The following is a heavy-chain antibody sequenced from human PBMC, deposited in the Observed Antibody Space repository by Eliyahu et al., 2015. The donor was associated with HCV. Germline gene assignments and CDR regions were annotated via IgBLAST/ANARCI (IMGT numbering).Heavy chain of an antibody. CDR2: IHPSGST. V-gene: IGHV4-4*07. CDR1: GVSLNNWD. Sequence: QVHLQESGPGRVKPSETLSLTCTVSGVSLNNWDWSWIRPPAGKXLXWIGRIHPSGSTNYNPSLQSRVTMSVDTSRNQFSLKLNSVTAADTAVYYCARGSLTSDYWGQGTLVTVSS. J-gene: IGHJ4*02. CDR3: ARGSLTSDY.